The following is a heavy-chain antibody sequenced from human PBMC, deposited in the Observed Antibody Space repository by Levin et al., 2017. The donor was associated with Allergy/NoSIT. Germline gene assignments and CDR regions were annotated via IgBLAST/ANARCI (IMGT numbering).Heavy chain of an antibody. D-gene: IGHD3-22*01. V-gene: IGHV3-9*01. J-gene: IGHJ4*02. Sequence: TGGSLRLSCAASGFTFDDYAMHWVRQAPGKGLEWVSGISWNSGSIGYADSVKGRFTISRDNAKNSLYLQMNSLRAEDTALYYCAKDTAMIVGHPDYWGQGTLVTVSS. CDR2: ISWNSGSI. CDR3: AKDTAMIVGHPDY. CDR1: GFTFDDYA.